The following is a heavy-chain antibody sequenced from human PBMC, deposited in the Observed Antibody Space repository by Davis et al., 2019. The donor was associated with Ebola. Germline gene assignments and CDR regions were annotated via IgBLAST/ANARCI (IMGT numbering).Heavy chain of an antibody. D-gene: IGHD1-20*01. J-gene: IGHJ3*02. CDR1: GYSFTSYW. Sequence: KVSCKGSGYSFTSYWIGWVRQMPGKGLEWMGIIYPGDSDTRYSPSFQGQVTISADKSISTAYLQWSSLKASDTAMYYCAREQSNWNDVSDAFDIWGQGTMVTVSS. CDR2: IYPGDSDT. V-gene: IGHV5-51*01. CDR3: AREQSNWNDVSDAFDI.